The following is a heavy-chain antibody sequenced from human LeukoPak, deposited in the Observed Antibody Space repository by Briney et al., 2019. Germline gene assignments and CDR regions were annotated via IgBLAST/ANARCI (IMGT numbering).Heavy chain of an antibody. D-gene: IGHD5-24*01. CDR3: ARLSPTSLRRPKRMATTPGYFDY. CDR2: IYYSGST. V-gene: IGHV4-39*07. CDR1: GGSISSSSYY. Sequence: SETLSLTCTVSGGSISSSSYYWGWIRQPPGKGLEWIGSIYYSGSTYYNPSLKSRVTISVDTSKNQFSLKLSSVTAADTAVYYCARLSPTSLRRPKRMATTPGYFDYWGQGTLVTVSS. J-gene: IGHJ4*02.